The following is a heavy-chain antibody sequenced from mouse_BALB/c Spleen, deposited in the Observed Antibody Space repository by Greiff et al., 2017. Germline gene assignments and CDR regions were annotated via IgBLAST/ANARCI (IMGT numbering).Heavy chain of an antibody. Sequence: VQLQQSGAELVKPGASVKLSCKASGYTFTSYYMYWVKQRPGQGLEWIGEINPSNGGTNFNEKFKSKATLTVDKSSSTAYMQLSSLTSEDSAVYYCTRENYYGSSPFDYWGQGTTLTVSS. CDR2: INPSNGGT. D-gene: IGHD1-1*01. V-gene: IGHV1S81*02. CDR3: TRENYYGSSPFDY. CDR1: GYTFTSYY. J-gene: IGHJ2*01.